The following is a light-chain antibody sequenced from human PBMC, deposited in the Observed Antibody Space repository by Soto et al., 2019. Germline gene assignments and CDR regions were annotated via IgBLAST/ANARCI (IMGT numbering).Light chain of an antibody. CDR2: DAS. J-gene: IGKJ1*01. CDR1: QSVSSS. CDR3: QQRSNWPPT. Sequence: EIVLTQSPATLSLSPGERATLSCRASQSVSSSLGWYQQKPGQAPRLLVYDASNRATGIPARLSGSGSGTEFTLTISSLEPEDFALYYCQQRSNWPPTFGQGTKVEIK. V-gene: IGKV3-11*01.